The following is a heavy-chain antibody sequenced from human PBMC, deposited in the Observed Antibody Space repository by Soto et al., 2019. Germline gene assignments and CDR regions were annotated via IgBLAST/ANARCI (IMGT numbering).Heavy chain of an antibody. CDR1: GFSLSNARMG. CDR2: IFSNDEK. V-gene: IGHV2-26*01. Sequence: QVTLKESGPVLVKPTETLTLTCTVSGFSLSNARMGVSWIRQPPGKALEWLAHIFSNDEKSYSTSLKSRLTISKDTSKSQVVLTMTNMDPVDTATYYCARIMVEHDYCDYEVHYYMDVWGKGTTVTVSS. J-gene: IGHJ6*03. D-gene: IGHD4-17*01. CDR3: ARIMVEHDYCDYEVHYYMDV.